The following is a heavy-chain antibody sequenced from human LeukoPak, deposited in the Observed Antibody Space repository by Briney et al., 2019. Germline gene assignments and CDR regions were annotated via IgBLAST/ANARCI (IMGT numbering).Heavy chain of an antibody. CDR1: GFIFSSHG. J-gene: IGHJ4*02. Sequence: GGSLRLSCAASGFIFSSHGMNWVRQAPGKGLEWVSGISPSGDITYYADSVKGRFTISRDNSKNTVYLQMDSLRFEDAAIYYCARGYYGSGSPPRYWGQGTLVTVSS. V-gene: IGHV3-23*01. CDR3: ARGYYGSGSPPRY. D-gene: IGHD3-10*01. CDR2: ISPSGDIT.